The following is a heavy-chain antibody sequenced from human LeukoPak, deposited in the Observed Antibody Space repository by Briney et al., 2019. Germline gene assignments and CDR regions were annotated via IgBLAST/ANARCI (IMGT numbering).Heavy chain of an antibody. CDR2: ISSSSSSM. CDR3: ARASGDIVETATMGSY. CDR1: GFTFSSYS. V-gene: IGHV3-21*01. J-gene: IGHJ4*02. D-gene: IGHD5-18*01. Sequence: GSLRLSCAASGFTFSSYSMNWVRQAPGKGLEWVSSISSSSSSMYYADSVKGRFTISRDNAKNSLYLQMNSLRAEDTAVYYCARASGDIVETATMGSYWGQGTLVTVSS.